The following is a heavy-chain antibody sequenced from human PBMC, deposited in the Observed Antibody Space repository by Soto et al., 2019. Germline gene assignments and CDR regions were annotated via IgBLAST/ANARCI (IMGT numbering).Heavy chain of an antibody. J-gene: IGHJ6*02. V-gene: IGHV4-59*01. CDR3: TRDGDGRMTTNPYYYSRMDV. CDR2: VYYSGGA. CDR1: GGSISGYY. Sequence: SETLSLTCTVSGGSISGYYWSWIRQPPGKGLEWIGNVYYSGGAKYNPSVKRRVSISVDTSKNQFSLNLSSVTAADTAVYYCTRDGDGRMTTNPYYYSRMDVWGQGTTVTVSS. D-gene: IGHD2-21*02.